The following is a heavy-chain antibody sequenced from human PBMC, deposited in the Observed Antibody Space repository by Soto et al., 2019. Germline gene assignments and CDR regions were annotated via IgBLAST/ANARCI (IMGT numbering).Heavy chain of an antibody. V-gene: IGHV1-46*01. D-gene: IGHD3-10*01. J-gene: IGHJ6*02. CDR1: GYTFTSYY. CDR2: INPSGGST. Sequence: ASVKVSCKASGYTFTSYYMHWVRQAPGQGLEWMGIINPSGGSTSYAQKFQGRVTMTRDTSTGTVYMELSSLRSEDTAVYYCARDHHYGSGSPRYYYYYGMDVWGQGTTVTVSS. CDR3: ARDHHYGSGSPRYYYYYGMDV.